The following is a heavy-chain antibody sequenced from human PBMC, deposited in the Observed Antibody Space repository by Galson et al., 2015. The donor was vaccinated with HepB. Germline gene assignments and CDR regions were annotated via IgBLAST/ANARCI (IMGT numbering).Heavy chain of an antibody. CDR3: ASSRITMIVVMAFDI. V-gene: IGHV3-66*01. J-gene: IGHJ3*02. CDR1: GFNVSSNY. Sequence: SLRLSCADSGFNVSSNYMSWVRQAPGKGLECVSVIYSGGSTYYADSVQGRFTISRDNSKNTLYLQMNSLRAEDTAVYYCASSRITMIVVMAFDIWGQGTMVTVSS. D-gene: IGHD3-22*01. CDR2: IYSGGST.